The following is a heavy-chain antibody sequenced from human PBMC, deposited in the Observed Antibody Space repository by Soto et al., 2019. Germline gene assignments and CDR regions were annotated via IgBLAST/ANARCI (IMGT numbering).Heavy chain of an antibody. Sequence: EVQLVESGGGLVQPGRSLRLSCAASGFTFDDYAMHWVRQAPGKGLEWVSGISWNSGSIGYADSVKGRFTISRDNAKNYLYLQMNSLRAEDTALYYCAKDKHSGYCSGGSCYSFGYMDVWGKGTTVTVSS. J-gene: IGHJ6*03. D-gene: IGHD2-15*01. CDR2: ISWNSGSI. V-gene: IGHV3-9*01. CDR1: GFTFDDYA. CDR3: AKDKHSGYCSGGSCYSFGYMDV.